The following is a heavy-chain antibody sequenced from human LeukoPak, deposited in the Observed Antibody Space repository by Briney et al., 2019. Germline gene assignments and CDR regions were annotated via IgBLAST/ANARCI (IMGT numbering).Heavy chain of an antibody. Sequence: ASVKVSCKASGYTFSGFYIHWVRQAPGQGLEWMGWINPNSGGTNYAQKFQGRVTMTRDTSISTAYMELSRLRSDDTAVYYCARADQYSSGWAFDYWGREPWSPSPQ. V-gene: IGHV1-2*02. J-gene: IGHJ4*02. D-gene: IGHD6-19*01. CDR2: INPNSGGT. CDR1: GYTFSGFY. CDR3: ARADQYSSGWAFDY.